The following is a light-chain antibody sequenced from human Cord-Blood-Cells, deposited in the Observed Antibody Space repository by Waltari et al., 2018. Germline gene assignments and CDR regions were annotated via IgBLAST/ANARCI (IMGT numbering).Light chain of an antibody. Sequence: QSALTQPASVSGSPGQSITISCTGTSSDVGGYNYVSWYQQHPGKAPKLMIYEVSNRPSGVSNRFSGSKTGNTASPTISGLQAEDEADYYCSSYTSSSTHYVFGTGTKVTVL. V-gene: IGLV2-14*01. CDR2: EVS. CDR1: SSDVGGYNY. CDR3: SSYTSSSTHYV. J-gene: IGLJ1*01.